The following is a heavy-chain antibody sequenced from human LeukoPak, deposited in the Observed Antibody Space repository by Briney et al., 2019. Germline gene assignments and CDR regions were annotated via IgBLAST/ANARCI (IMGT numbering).Heavy chain of an antibody. D-gene: IGHD3-10*01. V-gene: IGHV4-59*01. CDR2: ISYSGST. Sequence: SETLSLTCTVSGGFISSSYWSWIRQPPGKGLEWIGYISYSGSTNYNPSLKSRVTISVDTSKNQSSLKLRSVTAADTAVYYCARVDVDNGSADYWGQGTLVTVSS. J-gene: IGHJ4*02. CDR3: ARVDVDNGSADY. CDR1: GGFISSSY.